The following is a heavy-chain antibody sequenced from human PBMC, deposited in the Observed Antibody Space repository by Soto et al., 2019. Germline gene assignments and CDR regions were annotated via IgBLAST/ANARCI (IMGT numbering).Heavy chain of an antibody. CDR3: ARGSRDSYPGSRIFDF. CDR2: IRSKAYGGTT. J-gene: IGHJ4*02. Sequence: GGSLRLSCTASGFTFGDYAMSWVRQAPGKGLEWVGFIRSKAYGGTTEYAASVKGRFTISRDDSKNTLYLQMNSLRVEDSAVYYCARGSRDSYPGSRIFDFWGRGTLVTVSS. V-gene: IGHV3-49*04. D-gene: IGHD3-10*01. CDR1: GFTFGDYA.